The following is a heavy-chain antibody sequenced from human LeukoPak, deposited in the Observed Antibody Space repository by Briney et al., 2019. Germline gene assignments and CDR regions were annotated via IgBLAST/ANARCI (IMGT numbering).Heavy chain of an antibody. V-gene: IGHV1-2*02. D-gene: IGHD3-16*01. CDR1: GYTFTVYF. CDR3: ATLGGHSLAAQNGY. Sequence: GASVKVSCKASGYTFTVYFMHWVRQAPGQGLEWMGLMNPDNGGTHYAQKFQGRVTMTRDSSISTAYMELSSLTSDDTAVYYCATLGGHSLAAQNGYWGQGTLVTVSS. CDR2: MNPDNGGT. J-gene: IGHJ4*02.